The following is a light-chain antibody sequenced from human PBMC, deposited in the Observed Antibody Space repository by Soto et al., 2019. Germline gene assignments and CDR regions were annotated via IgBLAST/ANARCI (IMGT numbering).Light chain of an antibody. Sequence: DIQMTQSPSSVSASVGDKVTITCRASQDISTWLAWYQQKSGKAPKLLIFAASSLHSGIPSRFTGSGSGTDFTLTISSLQPEDFATYYCQQANSFPFTFGGGTTLEI. V-gene: IGKV1-12*01. CDR2: AAS. J-gene: IGKJ4*01. CDR1: QDISTW. CDR3: QQANSFPFT.